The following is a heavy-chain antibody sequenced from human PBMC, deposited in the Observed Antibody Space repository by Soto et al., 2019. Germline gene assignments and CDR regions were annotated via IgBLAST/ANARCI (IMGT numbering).Heavy chain of an antibody. Sequence: VGPLRFSCAASGFTFSSYGMHWVRQAPGKGLEWVAVISYDGSNKYYADSVKGRFTISRDNSKNTLYLQMNSLRAEDTAVYYCAKGRSGWDYFDYWGQGTLVTVSS. J-gene: IGHJ4*02. V-gene: IGHV3-30*18. D-gene: IGHD6-19*01. CDR2: ISYDGSNK. CDR3: AKGRSGWDYFDY. CDR1: GFTFSSYG.